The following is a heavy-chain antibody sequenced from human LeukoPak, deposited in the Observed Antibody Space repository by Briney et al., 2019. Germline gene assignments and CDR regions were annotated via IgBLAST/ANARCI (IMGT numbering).Heavy chain of an antibody. D-gene: IGHD6-13*01. CDR1: GCTVISYA. V-gene: IGHV1-69*13. CDR3: ATPGPNNPGIAAAGPPDY. Sequence: GASEMVSCKASGCTVISYAISWVRQATGQGLEWMGGIIPIFGTANYAQKFQGRVTITADESTSTAYMELSSLRSEDTAVYYCATPGPNNPGIAAAGPPDYWGQGALVTVSS. CDR2: IIPIFGTA. J-gene: IGHJ4*02.